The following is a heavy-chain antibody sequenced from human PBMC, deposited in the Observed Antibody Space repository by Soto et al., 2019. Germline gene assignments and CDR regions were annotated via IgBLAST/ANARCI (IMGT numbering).Heavy chain of an antibody. CDR3: ARDPVGITFGGVIVSKGGMDV. D-gene: IGHD3-16*02. Sequence: QVQLVQSGAEVKKPGSSVKVSCKASGGTFSSYAIGWVRQAPGQGLEWMGGIIPIFGTANYAQKFQGRVTITADESTSTAYMELSSLRSEDTAVYYCARDPVGITFGGVIVSKGGMDVWGQGTTVTVSS. CDR2: IIPIFGTA. V-gene: IGHV1-69*12. CDR1: GGTFSSYA. J-gene: IGHJ6*02.